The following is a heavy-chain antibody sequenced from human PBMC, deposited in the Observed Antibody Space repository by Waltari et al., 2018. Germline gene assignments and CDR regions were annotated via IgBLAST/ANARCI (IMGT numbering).Heavy chain of an antibody. CDR2: INSDGSST. V-gene: IGHV3-74*01. CDR3: ANAQGGYYDSSGYYRHDAFDI. D-gene: IGHD3-22*01. Sequence: EVQLVESGGGLVQPGGSLRLSCAASGFTFSSYWMHWVRQAPGKGLVWVSRINSDGSSTSYADSVKGRFTISRDNAKNTLYLQMNSLRAEDTAVYYCANAQGGYYDSSGYYRHDAFDIWGQGTMVTVSS. CDR1: GFTFSSYW. J-gene: IGHJ3*02.